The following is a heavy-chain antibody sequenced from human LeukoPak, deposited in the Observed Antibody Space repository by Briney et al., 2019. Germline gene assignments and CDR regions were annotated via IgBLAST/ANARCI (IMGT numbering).Heavy chain of an antibody. Sequence: GSSVKVSCKASGGPFSSYSISWARQAPGQGLEWMGRIIPIFGTTNYAQNFQGRVTITADKSTSTAYMELSSLRSEDTAVYYCAGGTVNYFDYWGQGTLVTVSS. D-gene: IGHD3-10*01. V-gene: IGHV1-69*06. CDR3: AGGTVNYFDY. J-gene: IGHJ4*02. CDR2: IIPIFGTT. CDR1: GGPFSSYS.